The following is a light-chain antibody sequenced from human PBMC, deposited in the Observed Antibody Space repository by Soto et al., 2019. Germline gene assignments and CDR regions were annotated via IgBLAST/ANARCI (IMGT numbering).Light chain of an antibody. CDR3: QQRSNSIT. CDR1: QSVGNF. CDR2: DAS. V-gene: IGKV3-11*01. Sequence: EIVLTQSPATLSLSPGEGATLSCRTSQSVGNFLAWYQQKPGQAPRLLIYDASIRATGIPARFSDSGSGTDFTLTISSLEPEDFAVYHCQQRSNSITFGQGTRLEIK. J-gene: IGKJ5*01.